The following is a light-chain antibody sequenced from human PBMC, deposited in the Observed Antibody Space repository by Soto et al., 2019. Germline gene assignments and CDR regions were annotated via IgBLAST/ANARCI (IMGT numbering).Light chain of an antibody. CDR2: DAS. CDR3: QQRSNWPPKLT. CDR1: QSVSSY. J-gene: IGKJ4*01. Sequence: EIVLTQSPATLSLSPGERATLSCRASQSVSSYLAWYQQKPGQAPRLLIYDASNRATGIPARFSGSGSGTYFTLTISSLEPEDFAVYYCQQRSNWPPKLTFGGGTKVEIK. V-gene: IGKV3-11*01.